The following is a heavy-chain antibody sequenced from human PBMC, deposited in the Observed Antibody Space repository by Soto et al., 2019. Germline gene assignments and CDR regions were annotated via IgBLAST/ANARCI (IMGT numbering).Heavy chain of an antibody. D-gene: IGHD2-2*01. CDR1: GFTFSSHW. CDR2: ISQDGREK. Sequence: GGSLRLSCAASGFTFSSHWMTWVRQAPGKGLEWVTNISQDGREKNYVDSVRGRFTISRDNAKNSLYLQMNSLRAEDTAVYYCATLTYCSSASRPNYYYGMDVWGPGTTVTVSS. J-gene: IGHJ6*02. CDR3: ATLTYCSSASRPNYYYGMDV. V-gene: IGHV3-7*03.